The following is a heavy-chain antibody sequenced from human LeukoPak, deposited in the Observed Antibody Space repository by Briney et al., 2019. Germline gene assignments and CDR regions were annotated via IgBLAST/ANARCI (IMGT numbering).Heavy chain of an antibody. CDR1: GGTFSSYA. V-gene: IGHV1-69*05. D-gene: IGHD3-10*01. Sequence: GASVKVSCKASGGTFSSYAISWVRQAPGQGLEWMRGIIPIFGTANYAQKFQGRVTITTDESTSTAYMELSSLRSEDTAVYYCARSGSGSYTEFDYWGQGTLVTVSS. CDR2: IIPIFGTA. J-gene: IGHJ4*02. CDR3: ARSGSGSYTEFDY.